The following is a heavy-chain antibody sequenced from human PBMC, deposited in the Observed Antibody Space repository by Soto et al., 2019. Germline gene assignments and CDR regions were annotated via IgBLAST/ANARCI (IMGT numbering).Heavy chain of an antibody. J-gene: IGHJ6*02. CDR3: ATVDISTWIDGMDV. CDR1: GGTFSSYA. V-gene: IGHV1-69*06. D-gene: IGHD2-2*01. Sequence: ASVKVSCKASGGTFSSYAISWVRQAPGQGLEWMGGTFPMFGKANYAQKFQGRVTISADKSTSTAYMELSSLRSEDTAVYYCATVDISTWIDGMDVWGQGTTVTVSS. CDR2: TFPMFGKA.